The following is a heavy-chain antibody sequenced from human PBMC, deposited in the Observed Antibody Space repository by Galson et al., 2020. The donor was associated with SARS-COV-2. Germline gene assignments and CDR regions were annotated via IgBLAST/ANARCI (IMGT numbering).Heavy chain of an antibody. V-gene: IGHV1-46*03. Sequence: ASVKVSCKASGYRFTSYYMHWVRQAPGQGLEWMVIINPTGGYTSSAQKFQGRVTMTRDTSTSTVYMELSSLRSDDTAVYYCARDRDALAAGHLGVNYWGQGTLVTVSS. CDR3: ARDRDALAAGHLGVNY. J-gene: IGHJ4*02. CDR1: GYRFTSYY. CDR2: INPTGGYT. D-gene: IGHD2-21*01.